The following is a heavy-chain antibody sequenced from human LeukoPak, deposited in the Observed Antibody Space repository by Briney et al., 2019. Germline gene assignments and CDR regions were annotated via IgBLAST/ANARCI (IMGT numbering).Heavy chain of an antibody. CDR2: IYHSGST. Sequence: PSETLSLTCAVSGASVDGSHWWSWVRQSPGKGLEWIGYIYHSGSTYYNPSLKSRVTISVDRSKNQFSLKLSSVTAADTAVYYCARVGVTAFDYWGQGTLVTVSS. V-gene: IGHV4-4*02. CDR1: GASVDGSHW. J-gene: IGHJ4*02. CDR3: ARVGVTAFDY. D-gene: IGHD1-14*01.